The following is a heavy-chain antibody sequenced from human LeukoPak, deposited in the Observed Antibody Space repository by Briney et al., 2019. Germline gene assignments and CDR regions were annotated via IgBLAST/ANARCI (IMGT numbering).Heavy chain of an antibody. V-gene: IGHV1-18*01. CDR1: GYTFTSYG. J-gene: IGHJ6*03. CDR3: AWGAGSPYCYYMDV. Sequence: ASVKVSCKASGYTFTSYGISWVRQAPGQGLEWMGWISAYNGNTNYAQKLQGRVTMTTDTSTSTAYMELRSLRSDDTAVYYCAWGAGSPYCYYMDVWGKGTTVTVSS. D-gene: IGHD6-19*01. CDR2: ISAYNGNT.